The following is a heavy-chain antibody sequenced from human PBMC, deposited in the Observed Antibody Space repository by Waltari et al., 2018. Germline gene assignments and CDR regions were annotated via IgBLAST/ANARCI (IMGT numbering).Heavy chain of an antibody. D-gene: IGHD3-10*01. J-gene: IGHJ2*01. V-gene: IGHV4-31*03. Sequence: QVQLQESGPGLVKPSQTLSLTCTVSGGSISSGGYYWSWIRQPQGKGLEWIGYIYYSGSTYYNPSLKSRVTISVDTSKNQFSLKLSSVTAADTAVYYCAREVTVRGVIMRSYWYFDLWGRGTLVTVSS. CDR3: AREVTVRGVIMRSYWYFDL. CDR1: GGSISSGGYY. CDR2: IYYSGST.